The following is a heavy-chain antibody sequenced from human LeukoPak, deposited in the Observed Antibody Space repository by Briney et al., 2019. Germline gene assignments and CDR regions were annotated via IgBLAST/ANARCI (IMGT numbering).Heavy chain of an antibody. Sequence: SETLSLTCAVYGGSFSGYYWSWIRQPPGKGLEWIGEINHSGSTNYNPSLKSRVTISVDTSKNQFSLKLSSVTAADTAVYYCARSTNDFWSGYLDYWGQGTLVTVSS. D-gene: IGHD3-3*01. CDR3: ARSTNDFWSGYLDY. J-gene: IGHJ4*02. CDR1: GGSFSGYY. V-gene: IGHV4-34*01. CDR2: INHSGST.